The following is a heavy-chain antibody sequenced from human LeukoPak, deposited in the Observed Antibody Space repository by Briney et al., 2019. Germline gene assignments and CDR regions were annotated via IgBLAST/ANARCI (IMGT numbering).Heavy chain of an antibody. CDR2: IYPGDSDT. CDR1: GYSFTSYW. CDR3: ASQGYGSGSYYNVNAFDI. Sequence: PGESLKISCKGSGYSFTSYWIGWVRQMPGKGLEWMGIIYPGDSDTRYSPSFQGQVTISADKSISTAYLQWSSLKASDTAMYYCASQGYGSGSYYNVNAFDIWGQGTMVTVSS. J-gene: IGHJ3*02. V-gene: IGHV5-51*01. D-gene: IGHD3-10*01.